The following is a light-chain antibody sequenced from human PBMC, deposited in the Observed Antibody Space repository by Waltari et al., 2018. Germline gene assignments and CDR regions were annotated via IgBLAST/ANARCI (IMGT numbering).Light chain of an antibody. CDR3: SSYTSSSTPLV. J-gene: IGLJ3*02. CDR1: SSDVGGYND. V-gene: IGLV2-14*01. Sequence: QSALTQPASVSGSPGQSITISCTGTSSDVGGYNDVSWYQQHPGKAPKLMIYEVSNRPSGVSNRFSGSKSGNTASLTISGLQAEDEADYYCSSYTSSSTPLVFGGGTKLTVL. CDR2: EVS.